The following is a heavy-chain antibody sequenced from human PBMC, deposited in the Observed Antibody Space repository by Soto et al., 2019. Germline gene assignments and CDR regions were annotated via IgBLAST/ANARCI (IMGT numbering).Heavy chain of an antibody. Sequence: EVELVESGGGLVQPGGSLRLSCAASGFPFSTYSMSWVRQAPGKGLEWISYISASTLTTFYADSVKGRFTISRDTAQNSLYLQMNSLRDEDTAVYYCARAPQLVAPAATVFDSWGQGTLVTVSS. J-gene: IGHJ4*02. CDR1: GFPFSTYS. CDR3: ARAPQLVAPAATVFDS. V-gene: IGHV3-48*02. D-gene: IGHD2-2*01. CDR2: ISASTLTT.